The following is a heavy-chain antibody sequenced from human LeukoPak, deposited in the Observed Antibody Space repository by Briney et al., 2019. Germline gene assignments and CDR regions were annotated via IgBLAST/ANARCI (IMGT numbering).Heavy chain of an antibody. Sequence: GGSLRLSCAASGFTFSSYGIHWVRQAPGKGLEWVAFIQYDGGNKYFADSVKGRFTISRDNAKNSLYLQMNSLRAEDTAVYYCARGYCSGGSCYDYWGQGTLVTVSS. CDR3: ARGYCSGGSCYDY. V-gene: IGHV3-30*02. CDR1: GFTFSSYG. D-gene: IGHD2-15*01. CDR2: IQYDGGNK. J-gene: IGHJ4*02.